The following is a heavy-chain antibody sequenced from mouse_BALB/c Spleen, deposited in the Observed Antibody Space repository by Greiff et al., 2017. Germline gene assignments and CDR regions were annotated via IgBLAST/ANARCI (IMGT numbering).Heavy chain of an antibody. CDR1: GFNIKDYY. CDR3: SFYGRSHWFAY. V-gene: IGHV14-4*02. D-gene: IGHD1-1*01. J-gene: IGHJ3*01. CDR2: IDPENGDT. Sequence: VQLQQSGAELVRPGASVKLSCTASGFNIKDYYMHWVKQRPEQGLEWIGWIDPENGDTEYAPKFQGKATMTADTSSNTAYLQLSSLTSEDTAVYYCSFYGRSHWFAYWGQGTLVTVSA.